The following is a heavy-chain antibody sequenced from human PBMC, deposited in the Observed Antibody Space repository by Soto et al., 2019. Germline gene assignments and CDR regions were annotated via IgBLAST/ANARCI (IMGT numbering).Heavy chain of an antibody. J-gene: IGHJ6*03. Sequence: SETLSLTCTVSGGSISNSSYLWGWIRQPPGKGLQWIGSVSYSGSTYYNPSLKSRVTISVDTSKTQSSLRLSSVTAADTAVYYCARDRRHARAGSYYYYYMDVWGKGTTVTVSS. V-gene: IGHV4-39*07. D-gene: IGHD6-19*01. CDR2: VSYSGST. CDR1: GGSISNSSYL. CDR3: ARDRRHARAGSYYYYYMDV.